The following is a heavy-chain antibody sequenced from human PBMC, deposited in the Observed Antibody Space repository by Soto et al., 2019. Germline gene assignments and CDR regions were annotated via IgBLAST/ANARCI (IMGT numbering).Heavy chain of an antibody. V-gene: IGHV1-18*01. CDR3: ARDLLILTGFPRWFDP. Sequence: QVQLVQSGAEVKKPGASVKVSCKASGYTFTSYGISWVRQAPGQGLEWMGWISAYNGNTNYAQKLQGRVTMTTDTSTSTADMELRSLRSDDTAVYYCARDLLILTGFPRWFDPWGQGTLVTVSS. J-gene: IGHJ5*02. CDR2: ISAYNGNT. D-gene: IGHD3-9*01. CDR1: GYTFTSYG.